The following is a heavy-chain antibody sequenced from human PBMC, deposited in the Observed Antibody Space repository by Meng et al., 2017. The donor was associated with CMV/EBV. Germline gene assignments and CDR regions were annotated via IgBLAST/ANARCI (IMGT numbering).Heavy chain of an antibody. CDR1: GGTCSSYG. CDR2: IIPIFGTA. CDR3: ARGSGAGTTWSYFDY. J-gene: IGHJ4*02. V-gene: IGHV1-69*01. Sequence: QAVESGGEEKKPGSSGKVPGKASGGTCSSYGIRWVRQAPGQGREWMGGIIPIFGTAKYAQKFQGRVTITADESPSTAYMELSSLRSEDTAVYYCARGSGAGTTWSYFDYWGQGTLVTVSS. D-gene: IGHD1-7*01.